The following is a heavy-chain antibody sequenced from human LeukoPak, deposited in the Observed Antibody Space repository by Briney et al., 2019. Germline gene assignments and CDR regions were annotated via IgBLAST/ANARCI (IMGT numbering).Heavy chain of an antibody. D-gene: IGHD5-12*01. J-gene: IGHJ4*02. V-gene: IGHV4-30-2*01. CDR1: GGSISSGGYS. CDR3: ARYHSGYDFFDY. CDR2: IYLSGST. Sequence: SQTLSLTCAVSGGSISSGGYSWSWIQQPPGKGLEWIGYIYLSGSTYYNPSLKSRVTISVDRSKNQFSLKLSSVTAADTAVYYCARYHSGYDFFDYWGQGTLVTVSS.